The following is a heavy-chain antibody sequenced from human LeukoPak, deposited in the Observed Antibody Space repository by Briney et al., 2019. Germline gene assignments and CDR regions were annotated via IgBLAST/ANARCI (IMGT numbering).Heavy chain of an antibody. CDR1: GFTFSSYA. CDR3: AKGVGDGYKGSWYFDL. V-gene: IGHV3-23*01. CDR2: ISGSGGST. J-gene: IGHJ2*01. Sequence: GGSLRLSCAASGFTFSSYAMSWVRQAPGKGLEWVSAISGSGGSTYYADSVKGRFTISRDNSKNSLYLQMNSLRTEDTALYYCAKGVGDGYKGSWYFDLWGRGTLVTVSS. D-gene: IGHD5-24*01.